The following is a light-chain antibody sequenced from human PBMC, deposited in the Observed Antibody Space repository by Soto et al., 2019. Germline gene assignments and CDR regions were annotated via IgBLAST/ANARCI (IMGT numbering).Light chain of an antibody. CDR3: QQRNKWRT. CDR2: DAS. V-gene: IGKV3-11*01. J-gene: IGKJ1*01. CDR1: QSVSSY. Sequence: EILFTQSPATLSFSPGERATLSCRASQSVSSYFAWYQQKPGQAPRLLIYDASKRATGIPARFSGSGFGTDYTLTISSLEPEDSAVYYCQQRNKWRTFGQGTKVDIK.